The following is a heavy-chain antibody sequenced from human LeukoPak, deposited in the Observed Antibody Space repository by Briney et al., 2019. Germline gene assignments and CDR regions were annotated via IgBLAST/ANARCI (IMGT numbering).Heavy chain of an antibody. J-gene: IGHJ6*03. CDR2: INPNSGGT. Sequence: GASVKVSCKASGYTFTGYYMHWVRQAPGQGLEWMGWINPNSGGTNYAQKFQGRVTMTRDTSISTAYMELSRLRSDDTAVYYCARDRVVAAYLYYYYYMDVWGKGTTVTVSS. V-gene: IGHV1-2*02. CDR3: ARDRVVAAYLYYYYYMDV. D-gene: IGHD2-15*01. CDR1: GYTFTGYY.